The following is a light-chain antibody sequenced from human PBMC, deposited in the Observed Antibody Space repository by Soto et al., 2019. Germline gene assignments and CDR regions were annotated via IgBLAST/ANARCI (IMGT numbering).Light chain of an antibody. CDR2: RAS. J-gene: IGKJ4*01. CDR1: QNIDNW. V-gene: IGKV1-5*03. CDR3: EEYNSY. Sequence: DIQMTQSPYTLSASVGDRVTITCRASQNIDNWLAWYQQKPGKPLKLLIYRASSLETGVPSRFSGSGSGTEFTLTISNLRPDDSATYYCEEYNSYFGGGNKVEIK.